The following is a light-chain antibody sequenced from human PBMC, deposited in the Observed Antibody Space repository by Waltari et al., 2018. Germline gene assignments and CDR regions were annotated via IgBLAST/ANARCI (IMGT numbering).Light chain of an antibody. Sequence: DIQMTQSPSTLSASVGDRVTITYRASQNINTYVAWYQQKPGKAPKLLIYEASSLETGVPSRFSGRGSGTEFTLTIRSLQPDDFATYYCQQYNGYIYTFGQGTRLEI. CDR3: QQYNGYIYT. V-gene: IGKV1-5*03. J-gene: IGKJ2*01. CDR1: QNINTY. CDR2: EAS.